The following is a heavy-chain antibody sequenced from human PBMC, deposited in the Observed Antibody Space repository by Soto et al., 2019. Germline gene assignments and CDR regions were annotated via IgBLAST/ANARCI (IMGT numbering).Heavy chain of an antibody. CDR1: GGTFSSYA. V-gene: IGHV1-69*01. CDR2: IIPIFGTA. J-gene: IGHJ6*02. D-gene: IGHD2-21*02. Sequence: QVQLVQSGAEVKKPGSSVKVSCKASGGTFSSYAISWVRQAPGQGLEWMGGIIPIFGTANYAQKFQGRVTITADESTTTAYMELSSLRAEDTAVYCCASAYWGGDFYTSYYYYYGMDVWGQGTTLTVSS. CDR3: ASAYWGGDFYTSYYYYYGMDV.